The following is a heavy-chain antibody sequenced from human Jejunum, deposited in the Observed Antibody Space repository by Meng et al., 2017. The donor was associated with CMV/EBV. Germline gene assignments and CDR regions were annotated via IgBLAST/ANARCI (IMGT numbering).Heavy chain of an antibody. CDR1: GFTFSSYW. V-gene: IGHV3-7*01. CDR3: ARTVGATPFDY. J-gene: IGHJ4*02. CDR2: IKQDGTKK. Sequence: AASGFTFSSYWMSWVRQAPGKGPEWVANIKQDGTKKYYVDSVKGRFTISRDNAENSLYLQMDGLRAEDTAVYYCARTVGATPFDYWGQGNLVTVSS. D-gene: IGHD1-26*01.